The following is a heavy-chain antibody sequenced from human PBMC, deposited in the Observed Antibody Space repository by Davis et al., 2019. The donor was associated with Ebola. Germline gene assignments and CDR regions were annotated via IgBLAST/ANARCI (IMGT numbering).Heavy chain of an antibody. J-gene: IGHJ4*02. D-gene: IGHD3-10*01. CDR3: VRGTGEDH. CDR2: ISSSGSSI. V-gene: IGHV3-11*01. Sequence: GGSLRLSCAASGFTFTDYYMSWIRQAPGKGLEWVSYISSSGSSIYFADSVKGRFTISRDNANDSLYLQITSLRAEDTAIYYCVRGTGEDHWGQGTLVTVSS. CDR1: GFTFTDYY.